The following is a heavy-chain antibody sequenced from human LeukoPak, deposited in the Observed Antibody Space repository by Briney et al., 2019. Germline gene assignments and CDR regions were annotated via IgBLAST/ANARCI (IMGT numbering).Heavy chain of an antibody. Sequence: GGSLRLSCAASGFTVSSNYMSWVRQAPGKGLEWVSVIYSGGSTYYADSVKGRFTISRDNSKNTLYLQMNSLRAEDTAVYYCARPRRWLHPFDYWGQGTLVTVSS. D-gene: IGHD5-24*01. V-gene: IGHV3-53*01. CDR2: IYSGGST. CDR3: ARPRRWLHPFDY. J-gene: IGHJ4*02. CDR1: GFTVSSNY.